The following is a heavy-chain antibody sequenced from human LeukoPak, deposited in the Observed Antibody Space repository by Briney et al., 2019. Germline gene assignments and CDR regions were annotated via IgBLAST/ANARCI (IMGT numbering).Heavy chain of an antibody. V-gene: IGHV1-69*13. Sequence: SVKVSCKASGGTFSSYAISWVRQAPGQGLEWMGGIIPIFGTANHAQKFQGRVTITADESTSTAYMELSSLRSEDTAVYYCARAYYYDSSGYYEYYFDYWGQGTLVTVSS. CDR3: ARAYYYDSSGYYEYYFDY. CDR2: IIPIFGTA. CDR1: GGTFSSYA. D-gene: IGHD3-22*01. J-gene: IGHJ4*02.